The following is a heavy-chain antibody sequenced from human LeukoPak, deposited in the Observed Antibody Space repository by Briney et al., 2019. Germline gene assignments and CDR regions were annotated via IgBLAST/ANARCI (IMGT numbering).Heavy chain of an antibody. CDR1: GGSISTSSYY. CDR3: ARERMVYGIRGEFVY. J-gene: IGHJ4*02. V-gene: IGHV4-39*07. CDR2: SFYSGTT. Sequence: SETLSLTCTVSGGSISTSSYYWGWIRQPPGKGLEWIGSSFYSGTTYSKPSLKSRVTISVDTTKTQFSLKLSSLTAADTAVYYCARERMVYGIRGEFVYWGRGTLASVSS. D-gene: IGHD2-8*01.